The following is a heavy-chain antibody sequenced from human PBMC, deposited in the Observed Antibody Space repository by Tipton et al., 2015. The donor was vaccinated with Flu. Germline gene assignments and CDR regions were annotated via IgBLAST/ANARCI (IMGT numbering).Heavy chain of an antibody. D-gene: IGHD5-24*01. CDR3: VKEGWLQSGEYFQH. V-gene: IGHV3-30*18. CDR1: GFTFSSYG. CDR2: ISYDGSNK. Sequence: QLVQSGGGVVQPERSLRPSCAASGFTFSSYGMHWVRQAPGKGLEWVAVISYDGSNKYYADSVKGRFTISRDNSKNTLYLQMNSLRAEDTAVYYCVKEGWLQSGEYFQHWGQGTLVTVSS. J-gene: IGHJ1*01.